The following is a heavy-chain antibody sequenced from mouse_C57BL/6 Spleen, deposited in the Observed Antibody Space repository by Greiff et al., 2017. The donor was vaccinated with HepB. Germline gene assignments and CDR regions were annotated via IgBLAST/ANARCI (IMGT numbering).Heavy chain of an antibody. CDR1: GYTFTSYW. CDR3: ARSHYSNYGRYYAMDY. D-gene: IGHD2-5*01. V-gene: IGHV1-50*01. CDR2: IDPSDSYT. J-gene: IGHJ4*01. Sequence: VQLQQPGAELVKPGASVKLSCKASGYTFTSYWMQWVKQRPGQGLEWIGEIDPSDSYTNYNQKFKGKATLTVDTSSSTAYMQLSSLTSEDSAVYYCARSHYSNYGRYYAMDYWGQGTSVTVSS.